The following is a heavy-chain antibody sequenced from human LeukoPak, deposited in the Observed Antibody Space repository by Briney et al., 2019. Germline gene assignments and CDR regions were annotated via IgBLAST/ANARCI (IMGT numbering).Heavy chain of an antibody. J-gene: IGHJ3*02. V-gene: IGHV3-11*01. D-gene: IGHD6-13*01. CDR2: ISGSGAT. Sequence: GGSLRLSCAASGFTFSDHFMTWIRQAPGKGLEWISYISGSGATYYAASVKGRFTISRDNAQNSLWLQMSSLRAEDTAVYYCARGLRAAGNAFDIWGQGTMVTVSS. CDR1: GFTFSDHF. CDR3: ARGLRAAGNAFDI.